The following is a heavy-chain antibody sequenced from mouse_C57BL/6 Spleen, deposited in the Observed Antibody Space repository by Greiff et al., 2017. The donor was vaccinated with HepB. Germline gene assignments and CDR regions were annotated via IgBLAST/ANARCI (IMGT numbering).Heavy chain of an antibody. CDR3: ARDRYDGYFVAY. Sequence: EVKLVESGGDLVKPGGSLKLSCAASGFTFSSYAMSWVSQTPEKRLEWVATISDGGSYTYYPDNVKGRFTISRDNAKNNLYLQMSHLKSEDTAMYYCARDRYDGYFVAYWGQGTLVTVSA. CDR1: GFTFSSYA. D-gene: IGHD2-3*01. J-gene: IGHJ3*01. CDR2: ISDGGSYT. V-gene: IGHV5-4*01.